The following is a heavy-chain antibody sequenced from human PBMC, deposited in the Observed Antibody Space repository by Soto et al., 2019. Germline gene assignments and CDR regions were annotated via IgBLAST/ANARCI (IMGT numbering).Heavy chain of an antibody. CDR3: ARLAMVWGAPTYGMDV. CDR1: GYSFTSYW. V-gene: IGHV5-10-1*01. J-gene: IGHJ6*02. Sequence: EVQLVQSGAEVKKPGESLRISCKCSGYSFTSYWNSWLRQMPGKGLEWMGRIDPSDSYTNYSPSFQGHVTISPDNSISTAYMQWSSLKASDTAMYYCARLAMVWGAPTYGMDVWGQGTTVTVSS. D-gene: IGHD3-10*01. CDR2: IDPSDSYT.